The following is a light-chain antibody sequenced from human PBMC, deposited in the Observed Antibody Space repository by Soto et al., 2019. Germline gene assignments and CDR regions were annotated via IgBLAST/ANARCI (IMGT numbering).Light chain of an antibody. CDR2: EVS. J-gene: IGLJ2*01. Sequence: QSVLTQPPSASGSPGQSVTISCTGTSSDVGGDNYFSWYQQHPGKAPKLMIYEVSKRAAGVPDRFSGSKSGTTASLTVSGLQAEDEADYYCRSYAGSNYVVFGGGTKLTVL. V-gene: IGLV2-8*01. CDR3: RSYAGSNYVV. CDR1: SSDVGGDNY.